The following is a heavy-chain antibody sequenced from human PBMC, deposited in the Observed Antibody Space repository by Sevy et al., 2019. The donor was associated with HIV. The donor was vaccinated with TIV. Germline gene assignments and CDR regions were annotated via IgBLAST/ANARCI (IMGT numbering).Heavy chain of an antibody. CDR1: GDSISNYY. CDR2: IYDSGSA. V-gene: IGHV4-4*07. CDR3: ARDRVTIFGGTIDYYFDY. D-gene: IGHD3-3*01. J-gene: IGHJ4*02. Sequence: SETLSLTCTVSGDSISNYYWSWIRQPAGKGLEWIGRIYDSGSATYNPSLESRVTMSADTTKNQLSLKLNSVTAADTAVYYCARDRVTIFGGTIDYYFDYWGQGTLVTVSS.